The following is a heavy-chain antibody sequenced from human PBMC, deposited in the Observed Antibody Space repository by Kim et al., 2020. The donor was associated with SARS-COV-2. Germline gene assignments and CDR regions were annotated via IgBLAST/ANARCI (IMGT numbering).Heavy chain of an antibody. CDR2: IKEGGNFA. D-gene: IGHD3-10*01. Sequence: GGSLRLSCAVSGLTFNTYGMTWFRQPPGKGLEWVSSIKEGGNFAYYADSAKGRFVVSRDNSKNIMYLQLNDLRVEDTATYYCIDYYGWQSFGDYWGQGT. CDR3: IDYYGWQSFGDY. J-gene: IGHJ4*02. CDR1: GLTFNTYG. V-gene: IGHV3-23*01.